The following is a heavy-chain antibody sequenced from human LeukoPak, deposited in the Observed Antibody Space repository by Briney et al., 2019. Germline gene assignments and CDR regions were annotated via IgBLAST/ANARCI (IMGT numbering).Heavy chain of an antibody. CDR1: GYTFTSYY. V-gene: IGHV1-46*01. J-gene: IGHJ4*02. CDR3: ARVLRYSFDY. CDR2: INPNGGST. Sequence: ASVKVSCXASGYTFTSYYMHWVRQALGQGLEWMGIINPNGGSTSCAQKFQGRVTMTRDTSTSTVYMELSSLRSEDTAMYYCARVLRYSFDYWGQGTLVTVSS.